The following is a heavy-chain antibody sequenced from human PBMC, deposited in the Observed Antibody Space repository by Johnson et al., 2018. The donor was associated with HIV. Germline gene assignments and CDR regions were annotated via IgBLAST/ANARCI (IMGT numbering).Heavy chain of an antibody. D-gene: IGHD6-6*01. J-gene: IGHJ3*02. Sequence: QVQLVESGGGVVQPGRSLRLSCAASGFTFSSYAMHWVRQAPGKGLEWVSVIYSGGSTYYADSVKGRFTISRDNSKHTLYLQMNSLRAEDTAVYYCARVSSSSSFDAFDIWGQGTMVTVSS. V-gene: IGHV3-NL1*01. CDR3: ARVSSSSSFDAFDI. CDR1: GFTFSSYA. CDR2: IYSGGST.